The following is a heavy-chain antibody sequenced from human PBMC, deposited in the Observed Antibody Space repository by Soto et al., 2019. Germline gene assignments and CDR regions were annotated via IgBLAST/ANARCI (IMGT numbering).Heavy chain of an antibody. V-gene: IGHV3-20*04. Sequence: EVQLVESGGGVVRPGGSLRLSCAASGFTFVDYGMSWVRQAPGKGLEWVSGINWNGGSTGYADSVKGRFTISRDNAKNSLYLQMNSLRAEDTALYYCARDLLTRCGGDCYPAFDYWGQGTLVTVSS. CDR1: GFTFVDYG. D-gene: IGHD2-21*02. CDR3: ARDLLTRCGGDCYPAFDY. CDR2: INWNGGST. J-gene: IGHJ4*02.